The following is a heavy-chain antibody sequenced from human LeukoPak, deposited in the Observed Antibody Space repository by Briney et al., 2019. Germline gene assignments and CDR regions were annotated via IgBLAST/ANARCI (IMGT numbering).Heavy chain of an antibody. D-gene: IGHD3-16*02. J-gene: IGHJ6*02. CDR3: AKGRSHRYYYYGMDV. CDR2: ISGSGGST. Sequence: PGGSLRLSCAASGFTFSSYAMSWVRQAPGKGLEWVSAISGSGGSTHYADSVKGRFTISRDNSKNTLYLQMNSLRAEDTAVYYCAKGRSHRYYYYGMDVWGQGTTVTVSS. V-gene: IGHV3-23*01. CDR1: GFTFSSYA.